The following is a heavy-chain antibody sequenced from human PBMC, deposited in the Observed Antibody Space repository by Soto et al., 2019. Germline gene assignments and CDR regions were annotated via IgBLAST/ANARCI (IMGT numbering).Heavy chain of an antibody. V-gene: IGHV1-3*01. CDR3: AGSPRAVTSATPVDY. CDR2: INAGNGNT. J-gene: IGHJ4*02. CDR1: GYTFTSYA. D-gene: IGHD4-17*01. Sequence: ASVKVSCKASGYTFTSYAMHWVRQAPGQRLEWMGWINAGNGNTKYSQKFQGRVTITRDTSASTAYMELSSLRSEDTAVYYCAGSPRAVTSATPVDYWGQGTLVTVSS.